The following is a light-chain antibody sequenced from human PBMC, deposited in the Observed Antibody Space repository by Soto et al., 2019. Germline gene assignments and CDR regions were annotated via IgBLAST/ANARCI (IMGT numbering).Light chain of an antibody. V-gene: IGKV1-39*01. CDR3: QQRYSTPYT. CDR2: AIS. Sequence: DIQMPQSPSSVSASVGDRVTITCRASQSITNYLNWYQQKPGKDPKLLIYAISTLQSGVPSRFGGSGSGTEGTLTISSLQPDEVATYDGQQRYSTPYTFVQTTKVDI. J-gene: IGKJ2*01. CDR1: QSITNY.